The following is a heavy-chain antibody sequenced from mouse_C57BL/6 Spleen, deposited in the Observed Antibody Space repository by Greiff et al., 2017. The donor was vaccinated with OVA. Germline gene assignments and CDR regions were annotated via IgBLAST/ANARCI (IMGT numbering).Heavy chain of an antibody. CDR1: GYTFTDYY. CDR2: INPYNGGT. V-gene: IGHV1-19*01. J-gene: IGHJ2*01. Sequence: EVQLVESGPVLVKPGASVKMSCKASGYTFTDYYMNWVKQSHGKSLEWIGVINPYNGGTSYNQKFKGKATLTVDKSSSTAYMELNSLTSEDSAVYYCARISTNFFDYWGQGTTLTVSA. CDR3: ARISTNFFDY.